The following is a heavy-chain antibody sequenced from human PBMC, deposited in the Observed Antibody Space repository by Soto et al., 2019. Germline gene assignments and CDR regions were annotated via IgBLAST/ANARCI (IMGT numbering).Heavy chain of an antibody. D-gene: IGHD3-10*02. CDR1: ELSLSTSEMG. V-gene: IGHV2-5*02. J-gene: IGHJ4*02. Sequence: QITLKESGPTLVKPTQTLTLTCTFSELSLSTSEMGVGWVRQSPGKALEWLALIYWDDNKRFSPSLSSRLTITKDTSKNQVVLTMTNMDPVDTATYYCIHRTRFGDFDSWGQGTLVTVSS. CDR2: IYWDDNK. CDR3: IHRTRFGDFDS.